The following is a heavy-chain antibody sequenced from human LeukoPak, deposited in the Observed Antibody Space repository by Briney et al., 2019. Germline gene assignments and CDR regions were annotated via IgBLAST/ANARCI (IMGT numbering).Heavy chain of an antibody. J-gene: IGHJ4*02. CDR3: ARALEEIAAAGPY. D-gene: IGHD6-13*01. Sequence: GGSLRLSCTASGFTFTSYGISWVRQAPGQGLEWMGWISAYNGNTNYAQKLQGRVTRTTDTSTSTAYMELRSLRSDDTAVYYCARALEEIAAAGPYWGQGTLVTVSS. V-gene: IGHV1-18*01. CDR2: ISAYNGNT. CDR1: GFTFTSYG.